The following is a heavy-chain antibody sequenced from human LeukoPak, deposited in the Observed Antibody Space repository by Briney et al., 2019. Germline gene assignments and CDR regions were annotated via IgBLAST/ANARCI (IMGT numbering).Heavy chain of an antibody. J-gene: IGHJ4*02. CDR1: GGSISSGDYY. D-gene: IGHD5-12*01. CDR2: IYYSGST. CDR3: ARDASGYDYVPYYFDY. Sequence: SETLSLTCTVSGGSISSGDYYWSWIRQPPGKGLEWIGYIYYSGSTYYNPSLKSRVTISVDTSKNQFSLKLRSVTAADTAVYYCARDASGYDYVPYYFDYWGQGTLVTVSS. V-gene: IGHV4-30-4*01.